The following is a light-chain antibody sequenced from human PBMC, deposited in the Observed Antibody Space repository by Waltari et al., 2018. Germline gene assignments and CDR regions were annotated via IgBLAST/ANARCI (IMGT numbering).Light chain of an antibody. CDR1: EDINNY. Sequence: DIQMTQSPFSLSASIGDRVTITCQASEDINNYLNWYQQKPGKAPKLLIYDASNLQVGVPSRFSGGGSGTDFTFTISSLQPGDIATYYCQQHDNLPLTFGGGTKVEIK. V-gene: IGKV1-33*01. CDR2: DAS. J-gene: IGKJ4*01. CDR3: QQHDNLPLT.